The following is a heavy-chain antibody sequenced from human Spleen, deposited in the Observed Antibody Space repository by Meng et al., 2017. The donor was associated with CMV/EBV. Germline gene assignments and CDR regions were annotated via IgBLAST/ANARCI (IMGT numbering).Heavy chain of an antibody. CDR3: ARDRNGFNYLTDAFDI. CDR1: GGTFSNFA. V-gene: IGHV1-69*05. CDR2: VIPLFGTP. D-gene: IGHD5-24*01. Sequence: GGSLRLSCKSSGGTFSNFALSWVRQAPGQGLQWMGLVIPLFGTPKYAQEFQARLTITTDESTSTAYMELSSLRYEDTALYYCARDRNGFNYLTDAFDIWDQGTMVTVSS. J-gene: IGHJ3*02.